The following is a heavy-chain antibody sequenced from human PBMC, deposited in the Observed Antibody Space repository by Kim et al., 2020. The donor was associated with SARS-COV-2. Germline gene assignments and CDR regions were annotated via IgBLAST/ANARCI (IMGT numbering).Heavy chain of an antibody. CDR2: INNDESIT. V-gene: IGHV3-74*01. Sequence: GGSLRLSCAASGFTFSGYWMHWVRQTPGEGLVWVSFINNDESITNYADSVKGRFTISRDNAKNTLYLQMNSLTAEETAVYYCVRSSKGAFDVWGQGTVV. CDR1: GFTFSGYW. J-gene: IGHJ3*01. CDR3: VRSSKGAFDV.